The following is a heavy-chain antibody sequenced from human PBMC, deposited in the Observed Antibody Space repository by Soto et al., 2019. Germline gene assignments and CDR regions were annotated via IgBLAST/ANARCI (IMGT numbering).Heavy chain of an antibody. CDR3: ARDQRYCSSASCYYYGMGV. CDR2: IYYSGST. CDR1: GGSISSGGYY. D-gene: IGHD2-2*01. J-gene: IGHJ6*02. Sequence: PSETLSLTCTVSGGSISSGGYYWSWIRQHPGKGLEWIGYIYYSGSTYYNPSLKSRVTLSVDTSKNQFSLKLSSVTAADTAVYYCARDQRYCSSASCYYYGMGVWGQGTTVTVSS. V-gene: IGHV4-31*03.